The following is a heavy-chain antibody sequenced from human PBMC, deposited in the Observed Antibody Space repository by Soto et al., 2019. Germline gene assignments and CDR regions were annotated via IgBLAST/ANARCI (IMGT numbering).Heavy chain of an antibody. J-gene: IGHJ4*02. D-gene: IGHD7-27*01. CDR2: IYSGGST. CDR1: GFTVSSNY. Sequence: EVQLVESGGGLIQPGGSLRLSCAASGFTVSSNYMTWVRQAPGKGLEWVSIIYSGGSTYYADSVKGRFTISRDNSKNTLYLQMNSRRAEDTAVYYCARSNWGFRSLDYWGQGTLVTVSS. V-gene: IGHV3-53*01. CDR3: ARSNWGFRSLDY.